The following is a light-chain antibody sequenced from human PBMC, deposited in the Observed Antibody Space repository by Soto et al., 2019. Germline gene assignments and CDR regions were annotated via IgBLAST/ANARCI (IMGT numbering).Light chain of an antibody. CDR1: SSDVGSYNY. V-gene: IGLV2-14*01. J-gene: IGLJ1*01. CDR2: ASS. CDR3: SSYTSGSTLYV. Sequence: QSVLTQPASVSGSPGQPITISCTGASSDVGSYNYVSWYQHHPGKAPRLMIYASSNRPSGVSHRFSGSRSGNTASLTISGLQAEDEADYYCSSYTSGSTLYVFGTGTKVTVL.